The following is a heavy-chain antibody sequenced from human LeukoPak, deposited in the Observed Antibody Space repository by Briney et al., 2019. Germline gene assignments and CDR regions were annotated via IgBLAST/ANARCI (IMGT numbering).Heavy chain of an antibody. CDR3: AKGSGSSPFDP. D-gene: IGHD3-10*01. Sequence: SETLSLTCTVSGXSISSYYWSWIRQPPGKGLEWIGYIYYSGSTNYNPSLKSRVTISVDTSKNQFSLKLSSVTAADTAVYYCAKGSGSSPFDPWGQGTLVTVSS. CDR2: IYYSGST. J-gene: IGHJ5*02. CDR1: GXSISSYY. V-gene: IGHV4-59*01.